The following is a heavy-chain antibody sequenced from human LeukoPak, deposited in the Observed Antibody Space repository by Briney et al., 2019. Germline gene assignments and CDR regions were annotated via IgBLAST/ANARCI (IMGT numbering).Heavy chain of an antibody. V-gene: IGHV3-23*01. J-gene: IGHJ4*02. D-gene: IGHD3-3*01. CDR3: AKSRGYRVLRFLEWLFDY. CDR1: GFTFSSYA. Sequence: QSGGSLRLSCAASGFTFSSYAMSWVRQAPGKGLEWVSAISDSNNSTYYADSVKGRFTISRDNSKNTLYLQMNSQRAEDTAVYYCAKSRGYRVLRFLEWLFDYWGQGTLVTVSS. CDR2: ISDSNNST.